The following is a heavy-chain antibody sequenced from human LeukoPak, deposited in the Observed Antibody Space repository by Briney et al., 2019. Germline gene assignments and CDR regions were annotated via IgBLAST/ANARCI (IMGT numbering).Heavy chain of an antibody. CDR3: ARHPRQTYYFYMDV. J-gene: IGHJ6*03. V-gene: IGHV4-39*01. Sequence: SETLSLTCTVSGGSISSSSYYWGWIRQPPGKGLEWIGYIYYSGSTNYDPSLKSRVTISVDTSKNQFSLKLSSVTAADTGVYYCARHPRQTYYFYMDVWGKGTTVTISS. D-gene: IGHD6-25*01. CDR1: GGSISSSSYY. CDR2: IYYSGST.